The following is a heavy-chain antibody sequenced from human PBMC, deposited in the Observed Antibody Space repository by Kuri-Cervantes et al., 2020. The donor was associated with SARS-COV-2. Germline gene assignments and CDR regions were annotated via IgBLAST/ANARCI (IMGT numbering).Heavy chain of an antibody. CDR1: GFTFSSYW. V-gene: IGHV3-7*01. CDR2: IKQDGREK. J-gene: IGHJ3*01. D-gene: IGHD1-14*01. Sequence: GESLKISCAASGFTFSSYWMSWVRQAPGKGLEWVANIKQDGREKNGLDSVKGRFTISRDNAKNSLYQQMSSLRAEDTAVYYCATDKRREGATGASDLWGQGTTVTVSS. CDR3: ATDKRREGATGASDL.